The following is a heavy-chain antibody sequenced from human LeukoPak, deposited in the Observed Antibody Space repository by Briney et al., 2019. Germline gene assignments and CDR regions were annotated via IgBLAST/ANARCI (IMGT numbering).Heavy chain of an antibody. J-gene: IGHJ4*02. D-gene: IGHD3-22*01. Sequence: PSETLSLTCTVSGGSISSYYWSWIRQPPGKGLEWIGYIYYSGSTNYNPSLKSRVTISVDTSKNQFSLKLSSVTAADTAVYYCARGRRVVTTFDYWGQGTLVTVSS. CDR3: ARGRRVVTTFDY. V-gene: IGHV4-59*01. CDR1: GGSISSYY. CDR2: IYYSGST.